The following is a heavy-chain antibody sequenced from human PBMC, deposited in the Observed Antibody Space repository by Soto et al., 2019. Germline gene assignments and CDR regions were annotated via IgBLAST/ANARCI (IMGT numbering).Heavy chain of an antibody. V-gene: IGHV1-18*01. CDR2: ITADNGDT. CDR3: ARRTPGSSIGFGDY. J-gene: IGHJ4*01. CDR1: GYTFTMYG. Sequence: ASVKVSCKTSGYTFTMYGISWVRQAPGQGLEWLGWITADNGDTKYAQKVQDRVTVTMDTSTTTVYMELSSLTPDDTAVYYCARRTPGSSIGFGDYWGQGPLVTVSS. D-gene: IGHD3-16*01.